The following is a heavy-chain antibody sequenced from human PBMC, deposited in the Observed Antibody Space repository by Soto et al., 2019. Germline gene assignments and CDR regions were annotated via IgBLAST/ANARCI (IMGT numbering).Heavy chain of an antibody. D-gene: IGHD2-21*02. V-gene: IGHV3-30*18. Sequence: QVQLVESGGGVVQPGRSLRLSCAASGFTFTSHGMHWVRQAPGKGLEWAAIISHDGSNEYYPDSVKGRFIISRDNSKKPLYLQMNGLRAEDTAVYYCAKGGGANCGPDCYPDYWGQGTLVTVSS. J-gene: IGHJ4*02. CDR1: GFTFTSHG. CDR2: ISHDGSNE. CDR3: AKGGGANCGPDCYPDY.